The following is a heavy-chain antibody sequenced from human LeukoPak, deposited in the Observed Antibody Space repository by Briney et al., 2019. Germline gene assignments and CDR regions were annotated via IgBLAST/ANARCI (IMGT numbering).Heavy chain of an antibody. CDR3: ARALWYYYDSSGYYYFDY. Sequence: PGGSLRLSCAASGFTFSSYGMHWVRQAPGKGLEWVAFIRSDGSNKYYADSVKGRFTISRGSFENSLYLQMNSLRAEDTAVYYCARALWYYYDSSGYYYFDYWGQGTLVTVSS. D-gene: IGHD3-22*01. CDR1: GFTFSSYG. J-gene: IGHJ4*02. V-gene: IGHV3-30*02. CDR2: IRSDGSNK.